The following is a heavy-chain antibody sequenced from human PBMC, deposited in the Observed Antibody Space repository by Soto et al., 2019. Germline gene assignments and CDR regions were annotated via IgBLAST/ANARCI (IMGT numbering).Heavy chain of an antibody. CDR1: GFTFSSYG. CDR3: ASDMVAATHGYHYYGIDV. D-gene: IGHD2-15*01. J-gene: IGHJ6*02. V-gene: IGHV3-33*01. Sequence: QVQLVESGGGVVQAWRSLRLSCAASGFTFSSYGMHWFRQAPGKGLEWGAVIWYAGRNKYYADSLKGRFTISRYNSEKTLYMQSNCLRAEDTAVYYCASDMVAATHGYHYYGIDVRVDGTTVIVTS. CDR2: IWYAGRNK.